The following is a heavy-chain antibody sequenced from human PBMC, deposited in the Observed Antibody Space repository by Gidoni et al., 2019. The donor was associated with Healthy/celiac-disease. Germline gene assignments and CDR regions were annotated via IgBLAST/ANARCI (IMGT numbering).Heavy chain of an antibody. CDR1: GHTFPGYY. Sequence: QVQLVQSGAEVKKPGASVKVSCKASGHTFPGYYMPWVRQAPGQGLEWMGWIKPNSGGTNNAQKFQGWVTMTRDTSISTAYMDLSRLRSDDTAVYYCARGRGYYGSGIYYFDYWGQGTLVTVSS. J-gene: IGHJ4*02. CDR3: ARGRGYYGSGIYYFDY. V-gene: IGHV1-2*04. CDR2: IKPNSGGT. D-gene: IGHD3-10*01.